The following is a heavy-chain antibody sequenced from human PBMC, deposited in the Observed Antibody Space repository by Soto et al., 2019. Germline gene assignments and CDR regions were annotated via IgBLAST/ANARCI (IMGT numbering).Heavy chain of an antibody. CDR3: ARDESRPRSNFDY. J-gene: IGHJ4*02. Sequence: PSETLSLTCTVSGDSISRNSYYWGWVRQPPGKGLEWIGSIYHTGRTNHNPSLRSRVTISVDTSENQFSLRLTSVTAVDTAVYNCARDESRPRSNFDYWGQGTLVTVSS. CDR2: IYHTGRT. CDR1: GDSISRNSYY. V-gene: IGHV4-39*02.